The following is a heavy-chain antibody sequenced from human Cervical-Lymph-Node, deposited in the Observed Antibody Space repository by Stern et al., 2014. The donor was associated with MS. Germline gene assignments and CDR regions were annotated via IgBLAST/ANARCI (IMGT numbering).Heavy chain of an antibody. J-gene: IGHJ4*02. CDR3: ASLIGPWYFDS. D-gene: IGHD3/OR15-3a*01. CDR2: IFPADSDT. Sequence: MQLVQSGAEVKKPGESLKISCKGSGYRISSYWIGWVRQTPGKGLEWMGIIFPADSDTRYKPSFEGQVTIPADKSISTAYMQWSSLKASDTAMYYCASLIGPWYFDSWGQGTLVTVSS. V-gene: IGHV5-51*01. CDR1: GYRISSYW.